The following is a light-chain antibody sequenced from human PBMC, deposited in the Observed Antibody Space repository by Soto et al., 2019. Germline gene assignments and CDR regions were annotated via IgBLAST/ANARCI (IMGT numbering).Light chain of an antibody. CDR2: EVN. CDR3: SSYAGSSNV. Sequence: LTQPPSASGSPGQSVAISCTGTSSDVGGYNYVSWYQQHPGKAPKLMIYEVNKRPSGVPDRFSGSKSGNMASLTVSGLQAEDEADYYCSSYAGSSNVFGTGTKVTVL. CDR1: SSDVGGYNY. V-gene: IGLV2-8*01. J-gene: IGLJ1*01.